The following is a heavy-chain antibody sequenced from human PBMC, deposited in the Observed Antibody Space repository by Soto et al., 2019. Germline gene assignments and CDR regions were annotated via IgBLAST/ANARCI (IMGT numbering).Heavy chain of an antibody. Sequence: QVQLQESGPGLVKPSQTLSLTCTVSGGSISSGDYYWSWIRQPPGKGLEWIGYIYYSGSTYYNPSLKSRVTIAVDTSKNQFSLKLSSVTAADTAVYYCARAWSYCSSTSCRSDALDIWGQGTMVTVSS. J-gene: IGHJ3*02. V-gene: IGHV4-30-4*01. D-gene: IGHD2-2*01. CDR2: IYYSGST. CDR1: GGSISSGDYY. CDR3: ARAWSYCSSTSCRSDALDI.